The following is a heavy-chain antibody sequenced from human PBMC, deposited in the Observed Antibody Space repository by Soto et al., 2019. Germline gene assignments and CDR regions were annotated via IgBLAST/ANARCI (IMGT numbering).Heavy chain of an antibody. CDR2: IFHDGTA. V-gene: IGHV4-4*02. Sequence: PLETLCVSCAVSGVSISGVGWWTWVRQSPQRGLEYIGEIFHDGTANYYPSFERRVAISVDTSKNQFSLKLTSVTAADTAIYFFARLVYDTRLNYVYFAFWGQGTLVPVSP. D-gene: IGHD3-16*01. CDR3: ARLVYDTRLNYVYFAF. CDR1: GVSISGVGW. J-gene: IGHJ4*02.